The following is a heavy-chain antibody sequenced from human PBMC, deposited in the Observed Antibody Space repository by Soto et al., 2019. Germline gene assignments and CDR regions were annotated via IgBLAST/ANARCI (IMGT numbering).Heavy chain of an antibody. CDR1: GFTFKTHA. CDR2: IAYDGNEK. J-gene: IGHJ6*02. CDR3: GKDVGDYVPYYYGVDV. Sequence: VQLLESGGGLVQPGGSLRLSCAASGFTFKTHAMHWVRQAPGKGLEWMAVIAYDGNEKFYADSVKGRFTISRDNSKNALYLQINTLRNEDTAVYYCGKDVGDYVPYYYGVDVWGQGTTVTVSS. V-gene: IGHV3-30*18. D-gene: IGHD1-26*01.